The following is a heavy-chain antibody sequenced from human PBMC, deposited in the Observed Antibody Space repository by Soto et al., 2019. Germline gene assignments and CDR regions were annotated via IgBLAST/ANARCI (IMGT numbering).Heavy chain of an antibody. CDR1: GFTFSSHA. V-gene: IGHV3-23*01. CDR3: ASTPYDFWSPGQFYFDH. CDR2: ISGSGGTT. J-gene: IGHJ4*02. D-gene: IGHD3-3*01. Sequence: LRLSCRVSGFTFSSHAMSWVRLAPGKGLECVSGISGSGGTTFYAESLKGRFTVSRDNSNNTLYLQMNSLRAEDTAVYYCASTPYDFWSPGQFYFDHWGQGTQVTVSS.